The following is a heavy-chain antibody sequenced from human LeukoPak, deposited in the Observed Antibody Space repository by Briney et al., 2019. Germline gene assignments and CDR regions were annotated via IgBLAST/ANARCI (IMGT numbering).Heavy chain of an antibody. CDR3: AELGITMIGGV. CDR2: IKQDGSEK. Sequence: GALRLSCAASGFTFSSYWMNWVRQAPGKGLEWVANIKQDGSEKYYVDSVKGRLTISRDNAKNSLYLQMNSLRAEDTAVYYCAELGITMIGGVWGKGTTVTISS. J-gene: IGHJ6*04. CDR1: GFTFSSYW. D-gene: IGHD3-10*02. V-gene: IGHV3-7*01.